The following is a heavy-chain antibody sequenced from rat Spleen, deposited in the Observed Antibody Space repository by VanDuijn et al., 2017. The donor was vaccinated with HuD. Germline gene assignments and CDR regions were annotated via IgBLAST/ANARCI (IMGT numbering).Heavy chain of an antibody. CDR2: ISTGGGNT. J-gene: IGHJ4*01. CDR3: ARHGRGERTYYYVMDA. D-gene: IGHD4-3*01. Sequence: EVQLVESGGDLVQPGRSVRHSCAASGFTFSNYDMAWVRQAPTKGLEWVASISTGGGNTYYRDSVKGRFTISRDNAKSILYLQMDSLKSEDTATYYCARHGRGERTYYYVMDAWGQGASVTVSS. V-gene: IGHV5-25*01. CDR1: GFTFSNYD.